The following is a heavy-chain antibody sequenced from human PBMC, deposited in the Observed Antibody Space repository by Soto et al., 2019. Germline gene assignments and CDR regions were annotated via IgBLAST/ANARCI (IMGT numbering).Heavy chain of an antibody. Sequence: GASVKVSCKTSGYTFTSYVINWVRQAPGQGPEWVGWMNTNSDDTRSAQKFRGRLTLTRDKSMRAVYMKLSNLRPDDTAVYYCAREWSAAGHFYGMDVWGQGTTVTVS. V-gene: IGHV1-8*01. J-gene: IGHJ6*02. D-gene: IGHD6-13*01. CDR3: AREWSAAGHFYGMDV. CDR2: MNTNSDDT. CDR1: GYTFTSYV.